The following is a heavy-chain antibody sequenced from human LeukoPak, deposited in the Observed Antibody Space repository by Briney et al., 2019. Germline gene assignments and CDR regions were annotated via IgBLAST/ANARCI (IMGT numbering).Heavy chain of an antibody. Sequence: ASVKVSCKASGYTFTGYYMHWVRQAPGQGLEWMGWINPNSGGTNYAQKFQGRVTMTRDTSISTAYMELSRPRSDDTAVYYCARDALMTTVTLPIDYWGQGTLVTVSS. CDR2: INPNSGGT. J-gene: IGHJ4*02. V-gene: IGHV1-2*02. CDR1: GYTFTGYY. CDR3: ARDALMTTVTLPIDY. D-gene: IGHD4-17*01.